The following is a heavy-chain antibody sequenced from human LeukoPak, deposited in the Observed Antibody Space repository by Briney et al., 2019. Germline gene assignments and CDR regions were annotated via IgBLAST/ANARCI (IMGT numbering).Heavy chain of an antibody. J-gene: IGHJ4*02. CDR1: GGSISSGGYY. CDR2: IYYSGST. D-gene: IGHD5-18*01. Sequence: SETLSLTCTVSGGSISSGGYYWSWIRQHPGKGLEWIGYIYYSGSTYYNPSLKSRVTISVDTSKNQFSLKLSSVTAADTAVYYCARATYSYGYAQESNFDYWGQGTLVTVSS. V-gene: IGHV4-31*03. CDR3: ARATYSYGYAQESNFDY.